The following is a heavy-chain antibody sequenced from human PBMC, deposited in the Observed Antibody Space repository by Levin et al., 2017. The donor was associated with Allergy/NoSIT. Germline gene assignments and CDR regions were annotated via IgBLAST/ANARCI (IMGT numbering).Heavy chain of an antibody. J-gene: IGHJ4*02. CDR3: ARVPYDILTDLSFDY. D-gene: IGHD3-9*01. CDR1: GFTFSSYS. CDR2: ISSSSSYI. Sequence: GGSLRLSCAASGFTFSSYSMNWVRQAPGKGLEWVSSISSSSSYIYYADSVKGRFTISRDNAKNSLYLQMNSLRAEDTAVYYCARVPYDILTDLSFDYWGQGTLVTVSS. V-gene: IGHV3-21*01.